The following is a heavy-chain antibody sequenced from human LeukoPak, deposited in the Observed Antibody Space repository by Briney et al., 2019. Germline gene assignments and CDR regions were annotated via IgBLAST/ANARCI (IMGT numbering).Heavy chain of an antibody. V-gene: IGHV4-59*08. CDR1: GDSISTHY. J-gene: IGHJ6*02. D-gene: IGHD4-23*01. CDR2: IYYSGST. CDR3: ARHLYGGPVNYYGMDV. Sequence: PPQTLSLTCTVSGDSISTHYWSWVRQPPGKGLEWIGYIYYSGSTDYNPSLKSRVTISVDTSKKHFSLRLSSVTAADTAVYYCARHLYGGPVNYYGMDVWGQGTTVTVS.